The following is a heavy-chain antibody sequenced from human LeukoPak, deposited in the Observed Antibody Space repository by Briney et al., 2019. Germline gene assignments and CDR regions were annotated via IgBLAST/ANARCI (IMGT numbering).Heavy chain of an antibody. V-gene: IGHV3-23*01. CDR2: ISGSGGST. J-gene: IGHJ4*02. CDR1: GFTFSSYA. CDR3: AKDYDWLFSPQVSLDY. D-gene: IGHD3-9*01. Sequence: GGSLRLSCAASGFTFSSYAMSWVRQAPGKGLEWVSAISGSGGSTYYADSVKGRFTISRDNSKNTLYLQMNSLRAEDTAVYYCAKDYDWLFSPQVSLDYWGQGTLVTVSS.